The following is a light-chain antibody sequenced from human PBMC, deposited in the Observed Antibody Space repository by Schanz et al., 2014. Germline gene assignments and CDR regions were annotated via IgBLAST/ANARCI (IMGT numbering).Light chain of an antibody. V-gene: IGKV3-11*01. CDR2: GAS. J-gene: IGKJ5*01. CDR1: QSVSSY. Sequence: EIVLTQSPATLSLSPGERATLSCRASQSVSSYLAWYQQKPGQAPRLLIYGASNRATGIPARFSGSGSGTDFTLTISSLEPEDFALYYCQQYNNWPPITFGQGTRLEIK. CDR3: QQYNNWPPIT.